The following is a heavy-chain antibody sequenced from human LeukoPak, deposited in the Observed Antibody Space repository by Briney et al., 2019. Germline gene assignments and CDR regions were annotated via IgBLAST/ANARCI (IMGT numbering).Heavy chain of an antibody. CDR2: ISGSGGST. V-gene: IGHV3-23*01. CDR3: AKRYCTSTSCSLFDY. CDR1: GFTFSSYA. D-gene: IGHD2-2*01. Sequence: GGSLRLSCAASGFTFSSYAMSWVRQAPGKGLEWVSAISGSGGSTYYADSVKGRFTISRENAENSLYLQMNSLRAEDTAVYYCAKRYCTSTSCSLFDYWGQGTLVTVSS. J-gene: IGHJ4*02.